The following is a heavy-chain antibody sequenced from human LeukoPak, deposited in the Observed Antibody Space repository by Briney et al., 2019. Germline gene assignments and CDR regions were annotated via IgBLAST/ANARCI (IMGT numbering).Heavy chain of an antibody. CDR3: ARRYSSSWHVGFFDP. Sequence: PSETLSLTCTVSGASIRNYYWSWIRQSPGKGLEWIGYIYYSGSTNYNPSLESRVAMSVDTSKNQFSLRLSSVTAADTAIYYCARRYSSSWHVGFFDPWGQGTLVTVSS. D-gene: IGHD6-13*01. CDR2: IYYSGST. J-gene: IGHJ5*02. V-gene: IGHV4-59*08. CDR1: GASIRNYY.